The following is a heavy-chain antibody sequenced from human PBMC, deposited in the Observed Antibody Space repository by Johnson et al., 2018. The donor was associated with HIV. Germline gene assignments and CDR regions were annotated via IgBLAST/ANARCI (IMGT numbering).Heavy chain of an antibody. CDR2: ISWNSGRL. V-gene: IGHV3-9*01. Sequence: VQLVESGGGLVQPGRSLRLSCTVSGFTFDDYAMHWVRQAPGKGLEWVSGISWNSGRLDYADSVKGRFTISRDNAKNSVVLQMNNLRAEDTAIYYCARDPGYSAFDIWGQGTVVTVSS. J-gene: IGHJ3*02. CDR1: GFTFDDYA. CDR3: ARDPGYSAFDI. D-gene: IGHD1-1*01.